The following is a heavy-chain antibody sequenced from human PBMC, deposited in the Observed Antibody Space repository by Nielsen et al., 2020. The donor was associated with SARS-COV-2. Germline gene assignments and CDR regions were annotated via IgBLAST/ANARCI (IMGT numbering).Heavy chain of an antibody. J-gene: IGHJ6*02. CDR1: GFTFSSYA. CDR3: AREKTDCSSTSCYYYYGMDV. CDR2: ISYDGSNK. Sequence: GGSLRLSCAASGFTFSSYAMHWVRQAPGKGLEWVAVISYDGSNKYYADSVKGRFTISRDNSKNTLYLQMNSLRAEDTAVYYCAREKTDCSSTSCYYYYGMDVWGQGTTVTVSS. V-gene: IGHV3-30-3*01. D-gene: IGHD2-2*01.